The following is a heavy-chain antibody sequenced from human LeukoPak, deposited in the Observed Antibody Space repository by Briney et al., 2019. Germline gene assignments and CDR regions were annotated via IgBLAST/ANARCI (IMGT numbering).Heavy chain of an antibody. CDR3: ARLGGWMATISPLGY. V-gene: IGHV5-51*01. CDR1: GYSFTSYW. J-gene: IGHJ4*02. D-gene: IGHD5-24*01. Sequence: GESLKISCKGSGYSFTSYWIGWVRQMPGKGLEWMGIIYPGDSDTRYSPSFQGQVTISADKSISTAYLQWSSLKASDTAMYYCARLGGWMATISPLGYWGQGTLVTVSS. CDR2: IYPGDSDT.